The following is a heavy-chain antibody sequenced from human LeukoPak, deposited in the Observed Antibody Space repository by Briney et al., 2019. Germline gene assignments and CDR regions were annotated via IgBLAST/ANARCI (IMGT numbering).Heavy chain of an antibody. Sequence: ASVKVSCKASGYTFTGYYMHWVRQAPGQGLEWMGWISACNGNTNYAQKLQGRVTMTTDTSTSTAYMELRSLRSDDTAVYYCARRGGSYYYDSSGYSVLDYWGQGTLVTVSS. J-gene: IGHJ4*02. V-gene: IGHV1-18*04. CDR2: ISACNGNT. D-gene: IGHD3-22*01. CDR1: GYTFTGYY. CDR3: ARRGGSYYYDSSGYSVLDY.